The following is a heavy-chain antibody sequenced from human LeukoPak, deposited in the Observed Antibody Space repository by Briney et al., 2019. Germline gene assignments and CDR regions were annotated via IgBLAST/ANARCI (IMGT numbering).Heavy chain of an antibody. CDR1: GGSFSGYY. J-gene: IGHJ4*02. Sequence: PSETLSLTCAVYGGSFSGYYWSWIRQPPGKGLEWIGEINHSGSTIYNPSLKSRVTISVDTSKNQFSLKLSSVTAADTAVYYCARGLDDYIWGSYRYTRTIPFDYWGQGTLVTVSS. CDR2: INHSGST. V-gene: IGHV4-34*01. D-gene: IGHD3-16*02. CDR3: ARGLDDYIWGSYRYTRTIPFDY.